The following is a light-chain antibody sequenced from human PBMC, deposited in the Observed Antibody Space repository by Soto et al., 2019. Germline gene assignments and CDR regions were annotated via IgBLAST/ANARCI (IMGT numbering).Light chain of an antibody. CDR1: SSDVGDYNY. V-gene: IGLV2-11*01. CDR3: CSYAGSFWV. CDR2: DVI. Sequence: VLTQPRSVSGSPGQSVTISCIGTSSDVGDYNYVSWYQQHPGKAPTLMVYDVIKRPSGVPGRFSGSKSGNTASLTISGLQAEDEADYYCCSYAGSFWVFGGGTKVTVL. J-gene: IGLJ3*02.